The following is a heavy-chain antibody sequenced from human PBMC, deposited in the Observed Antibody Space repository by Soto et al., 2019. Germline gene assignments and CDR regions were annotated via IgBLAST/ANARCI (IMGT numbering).Heavy chain of an antibody. J-gene: IGHJ4*02. CDR1: GYTFTSYG. CDR2: ISAYNGNT. V-gene: IGHV1-18*01. CDR3: ARSVYYGSSGYYFFYFDY. Sequence: QVQLVQSGAEVKKPGASVKVSCKASGYTFTSYGISWVRQAPGQGLEWMGWISAYNGNTNYAQKLQGRVTMTTDTPTNTSYMELRSRRSDDTAVYYCARSVYYGSSGYYFFYFDYWGQGTLVTVSS. D-gene: IGHD3-22*01.